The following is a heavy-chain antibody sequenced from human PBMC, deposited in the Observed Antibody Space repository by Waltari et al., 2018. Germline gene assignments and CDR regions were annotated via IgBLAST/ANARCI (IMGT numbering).Heavy chain of an antibody. CDR1: GFGFRSYG. CDR2: IWFDGKEQ. D-gene: IGHD2-2*01. J-gene: IGHJ4*02. V-gene: IGHV3-33*01. CDR3: ARDLNSNTTPL. Sequence: QEQLLESGGGVVQPGRSLRLSCAASGFGFRSYGMHWVRQAPGKGLEWLALIWFDGKEQHYADSVKGRFTISRDNSNNTLYLQMNSLRGEDTAMYYCARDLNSNTTPLWGQGTLVTVSS.